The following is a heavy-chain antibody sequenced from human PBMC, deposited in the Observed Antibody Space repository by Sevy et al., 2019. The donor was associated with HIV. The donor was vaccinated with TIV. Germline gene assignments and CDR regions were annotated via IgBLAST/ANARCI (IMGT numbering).Heavy chain of an antibody. J-gene: IGHJ4*02. CDR1: GYTFTSYY. CDR2: INPSGGST. CDR3: ARDSEGYSSSSYFDY. Sequence: ASVKVSCKASGYTFTSYYIHWVRQAPGQGLEWMGIINPSGGSTSYAQKFQGRVTMTRDTSTSTVYMELSSLRSEDTAVYYCARDSEGYSSSSYFDYWGQGTLVTVSS. D-gene: IGHD6-6*01. V-gene: IGHV1-46*03.